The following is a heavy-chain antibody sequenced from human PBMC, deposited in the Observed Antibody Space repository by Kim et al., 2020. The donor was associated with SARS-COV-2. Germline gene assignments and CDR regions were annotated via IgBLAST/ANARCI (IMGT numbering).Heavy chain of an antibody. V-gene: IGHV1-8*01. Sequence: ASVKVSCKASGYTFTSYDINWARQATGQGLEWMGWMNPNSGNTGYAQKFQGRVTMTRNTSISTAYMELSSLRSEDTAVYYCARGLTSAMIDAFDIWGQGTMVTVSS. CDR1: GYTFTSYD. J-gene: IGHJ3*02. CDR2: MNPNSGNT. D-gene: IGHD3-22*01. CDR3: ARGLTSAMIDAFDI.